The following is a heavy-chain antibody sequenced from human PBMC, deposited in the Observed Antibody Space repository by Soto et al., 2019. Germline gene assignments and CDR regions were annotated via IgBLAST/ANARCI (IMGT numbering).Heavy chain of an antibody. J-gene: IGHJ4*02. D-gene: IGHD1-26*01. CDR1: GFTFSSYA. CDR2: ISYDGSNK. CDR3: AIVPIQNGSYLQGFYY. Sequence: GGSLRLSCAASGFTFSSYAMHWVRQAPGKGLEWVAVISYDGSNKYYADSVKGRFTISRDNSKNTLYLQMNSLRVEDTAGYYCAIVPIQNGSYLQGFYYWSQGTLVTVSS. V-gene: IGHV3-30-3*01.